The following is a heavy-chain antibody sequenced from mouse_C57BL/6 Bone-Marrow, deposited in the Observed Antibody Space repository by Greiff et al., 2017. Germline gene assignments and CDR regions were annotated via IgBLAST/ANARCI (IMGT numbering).Heavy chain of an antibody. D-gene: IGHD2-4*01. CDR2: INPSSGYT. CDR3: ARSKDYDRRYFDY. J-gene: IGHJ2*01. CDR1: GYTFTSYT. Sequence: QVQLKQSGAELARPGASVKMSCKASGYTFTSYTMHWVKQRPGQGLEWIGYINPSSGYTKYNQKVKDKATLTADKSSSTAYMQLSSLTSEDSAVYYCARSKDYDRRYFDYWGQGTTLTVSS. V-gene: IGHV1-4*01.